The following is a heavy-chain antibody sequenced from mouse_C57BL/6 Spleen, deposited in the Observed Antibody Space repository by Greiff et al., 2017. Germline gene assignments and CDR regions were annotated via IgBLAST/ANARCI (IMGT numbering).Heavy chain of an antibody. CDR2: IWSGGST. Sequence: VQLKESGPGLAQPSQSLSITCTVSGFSLTSYGVHWVRQSPGKGLEWLGVIWSGGSTDYNAAFISRLSISKDNSKSQVFFKMNSLQADDTAIYYCARKDYYGSSYWYFDVWGTGTTVTVSS. D-gene: IGHD1-1*01. V-gene: IGHV2-2*01. J-gene: IGHJ1*03. CDR1: GFSLTSYG. CDR3: ARKDYYGSSYWYFDV.